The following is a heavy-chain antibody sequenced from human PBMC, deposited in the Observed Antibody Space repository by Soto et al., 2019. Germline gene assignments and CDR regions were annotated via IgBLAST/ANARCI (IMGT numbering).Heavy chain of an antibody. J-gene: IGHJ6*02. CDR3: ARDNRPLYSSSSRYYYYGMDV. D-gene: IGHD6-6*01. Sequence: GGSLRLSCAASGFTFSSYAMHWVRQAQGKGLEWVAVISYDGSNKYYADSVKGRFTISRDNSKNTLYLQMNSLRAEDTAVYYCARDNRPLYSSSSRYYYYGMDVWGQGTTVTVSS. CDR2: ISYDGSNK. CDR1: GFTFSSYA. V-gene: IGHV3-30-3*01.